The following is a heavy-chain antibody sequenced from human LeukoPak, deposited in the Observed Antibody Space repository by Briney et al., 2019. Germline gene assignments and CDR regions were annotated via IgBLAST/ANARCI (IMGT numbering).Heavy chain of an antibody. J-gene: IGHJ6*03. CDR3: VRWGSPTYSYYMDV. CDR2: ISWNSSSI. CDR1: GFTFDDYA. D-gene: IGHD3-16*01. V-gene: IGHV3-9*01. Sequence: PGRSLRLSCAASGFTFDDYAMHWVRQAPGKGLEWVSGISWNSSSIDYADSVKGRFTISRDNSRNTLDLQMNSLRAEDTAVYYCVRWGSPTYSYYMDVWGKGTTVTVSS.